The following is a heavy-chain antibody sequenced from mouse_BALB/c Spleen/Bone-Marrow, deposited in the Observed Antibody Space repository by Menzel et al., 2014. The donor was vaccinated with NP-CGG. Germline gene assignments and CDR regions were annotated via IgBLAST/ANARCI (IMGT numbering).Heavy chain of an antibody. J-gene: IGHJ2*01. D-gene: IGHD3-2*01. CDR2: INPYHDGT. V-gene: IGHV1-14*01. CDR1: GYTFTSYV. Sequence: LESGPELVKPGASVKMSCKASGYTFTSYVMHWVKQKPGHGLEWIGYINPYHDGTKYNKKFKGNATLTSDKSSSTACMEVSSLPCEDSAVYDRARPRQLGLPYYFDYWGQGTPLTVPS. CDR3: ARPRQLGLPYYFDY.